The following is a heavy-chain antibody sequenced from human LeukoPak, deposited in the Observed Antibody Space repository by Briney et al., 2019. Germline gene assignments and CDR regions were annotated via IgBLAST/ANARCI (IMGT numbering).Heavy chain of an antibody. CDR2: SNHSGST. CDR1: GGSFSGYY. CDR3: ARVPPTTYYYDSSGYYYDY. V-gene: IGHV4-34*01. D-gene: IGHD3-22*01. Sequence: SETLSLTCAVYGGSFSGYYWSWIRQPPGKGLEWIGESNHSGSTNYNPSLKSRVTISVDTSKNQFSLKLSSVTAADTAVYYCARVPPTTYYYDSSGYYYDYWGQGTLVTVSS. J-gene: IGHJ4*02.